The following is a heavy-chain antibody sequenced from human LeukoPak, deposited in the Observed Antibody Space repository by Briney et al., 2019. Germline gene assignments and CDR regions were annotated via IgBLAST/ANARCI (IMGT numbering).Heavy chain of an antibody. D-gene: IGHD5-12*01. J-gene: IGHJ4*02. CDR1: GLTFSSSY. CDR3: ARLVASLYYSDY. V-gene: IGHV3-66*04. CDR2: IYSGGST. Sequence: PGGSLRLSCAASGLTFSSSYMSWVRQAPGKGLEWVSVIYSGGSTYYADSVKGRFTISRDNSKNTLYLQMNSLRDEDTAVYYCARLVASLYYSDYWGQGTLVTVSS.